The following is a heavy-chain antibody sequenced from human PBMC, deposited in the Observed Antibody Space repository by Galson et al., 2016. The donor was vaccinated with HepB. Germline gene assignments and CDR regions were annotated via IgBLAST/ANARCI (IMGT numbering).Heavy chain of an antibody. CDR2: INNGAATT. Sequence: SLRLSCAASGFFFSGRAMSWVRQAPGKGLEWVSGINNGAATTGYAASVKGRFTISRDNSKYTLYLQMNSLRTGDTAVYYCVRDDYSGGRGSPDYWGQGTLVTVSS. D-gene: IGHD4/OR15-4a*01. CDR3: VRDDYSGGRGSPDY. J-gene: IGHJ4*02. CDR1: GFFFSGRA. V-gene: IGHV3-23*01.